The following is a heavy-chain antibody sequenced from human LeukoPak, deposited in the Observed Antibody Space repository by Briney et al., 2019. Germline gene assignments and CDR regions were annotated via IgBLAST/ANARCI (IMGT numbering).Heavy chain of an antibody. D-gene: IGHD3-16*02. CDR3: GREGVWGSYRSSGGGAFDI. V-gene: IGHV4-31*03. CDR1: GGSISSGGYY. J-gene: IGHJ3*02. CDR2: IYYSGST. Sequence: SETLSLTCTVSGGSISSGGYYWSWIRQHPGKGLEWIGYIYYSGSTYYNPSLKSRVTISVDTSKNQFSLKLSSVTAADTAVYYWGREGVWGSYRSSGGGAFDIWGQGTMVTVSS.